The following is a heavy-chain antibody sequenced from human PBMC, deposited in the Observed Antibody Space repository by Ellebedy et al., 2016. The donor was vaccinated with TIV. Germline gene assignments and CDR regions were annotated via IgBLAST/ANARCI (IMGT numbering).Heavy chain of an antibody. D-gene: IGHD6-19*01. CDR3: ARDYWARIPVPGRVFDR. J-gene: IGHJ5*02. V-gene: IGHV3-9*01. Sequence: SLKISCAASGFSSGFSFSRYAMGWVRQAPGKGLEWVSGISWNSDRIGYADSVKGRFTISRDNAKKSLHLQMNNLRPEDTGLYYCARDYWARIPVPGRVFDRWGQGTLVTVSS. CDR2: ISWNSDRI. CDR1: GFSSGFSFSRYA.